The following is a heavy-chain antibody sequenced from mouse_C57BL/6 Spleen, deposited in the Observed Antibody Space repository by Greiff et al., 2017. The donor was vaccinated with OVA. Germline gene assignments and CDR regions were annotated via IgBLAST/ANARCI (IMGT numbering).Heavy chain of an antibody. D-gene: IGHD2-1*01. CDR1: GFTFSSYA. J-gene: IGHJ1*03. CDR3: ARYHGNYGYFDV. Sequence: EVKLVESGGGLVKPGGSLKLSCAASGFTFSSYAMSWVRQTPEKRLEWVATISDGGSYTYYPDNVKGRFTISRDNAKNNLYLQMSHLKSEDTAMYYCARYHGNYGYFDVWGTGTTVTVSS. V-gene: IGHV5-4*03. CDR2: ISDGGSYT.